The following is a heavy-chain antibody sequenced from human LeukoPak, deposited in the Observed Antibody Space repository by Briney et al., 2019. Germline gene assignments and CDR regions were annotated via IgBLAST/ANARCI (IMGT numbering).Heavy chain of an antibody. V-gene: IGHV4-59*01. CDR2: ISYSGST. CDR3: ARFRYTYGSHVFDY. J-gene: IGHJ4*02. CDR1: GGSISGYY. D-gene: IGHD5-18*01. Sequence: SETLSLTCTVSGGSISGYYWSWIRQPPGKGPEWIGYISYSGSTNYNPSLKSQVTISLNTSKNQFSLKLSSVTAADTAVYYCARFRYTYGSHVFDYWGQGTLVTVSS.